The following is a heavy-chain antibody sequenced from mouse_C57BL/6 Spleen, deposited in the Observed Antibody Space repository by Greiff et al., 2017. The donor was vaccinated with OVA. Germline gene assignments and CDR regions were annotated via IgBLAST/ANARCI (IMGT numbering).Heavy chain of an antibody. CDR2: INPSSGYT. V-gene: IGHV1-7*01. J-gene: IGHJ2*01. D-gene: IGHD1-1*01. Sequence: QVQLKESGAELAKPGASVKLSCKASGYTFTSYWMHWVKQRPGQGLEWIGYINPSSGYTKYNQKFKDKATLPADKSSSTAYMQLSSLTYEDSAVYYCAIYYYGRSSYYLDYWGQGTTLTVSS. CDR1: GYTFTSYW. CDR3: AIYYYGRSSYYLDY.